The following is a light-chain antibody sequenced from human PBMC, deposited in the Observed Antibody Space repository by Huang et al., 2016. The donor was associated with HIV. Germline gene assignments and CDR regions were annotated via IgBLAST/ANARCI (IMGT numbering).Light chain of an antibody. CDR1: QSVGSS. J-gene: IGKJ1*01. V-gene: IGKV3-15*01. Sequence: DIVMTQSQATLSVSPGERATLSCRASQSVGSSLAWYQQKPGQAPRLLIYGASTRATGIPARFSGSGSGTEFTLTISSPQSEDFAVYYCQQYNDWPRTFGQGTKVEI. CDR2: GAS. CDR3: QQYNDWPRT.